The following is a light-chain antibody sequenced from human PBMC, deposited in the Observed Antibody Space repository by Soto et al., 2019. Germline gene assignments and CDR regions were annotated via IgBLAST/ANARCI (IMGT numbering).Light chain of an antibody. V-gene: IGKV4-1*01. CDR2: WAS. CDR1: QSVLYSSNNKNY. J-gene: IGKJ1*01. CDR3: QQYYDTPWT. Sequence: DIVMTQSPDSLAVSLGERATINSKSSQSVLYSSNNKNYLAWYQQKPGQPPKLLIYWASTRESGVPDRFSGSGSGTDFTLTISSLQAEDVAVYYCQQYYDTPWTFGQGTKVDIK.